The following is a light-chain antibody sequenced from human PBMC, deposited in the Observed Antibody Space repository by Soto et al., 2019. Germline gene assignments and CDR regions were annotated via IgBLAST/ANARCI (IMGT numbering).Light chain of an antibody. CDR1: RXDIGSYNY. J-gene: IGLJ1*01. Sequence: QSALTQPAPVSGSPGQSITISCSGTRXDIGSYNYVAWYQQFPGKTPKILIYGVSNRPSGVSSRFSGSKSGNTASLTISGLQAEDEADYYCISYTGSSTSYVFGSGTKVTVL. CDR3: ISYTGSSTSYV. CDR2: GVS. V-gene: IGLV2-14*01.